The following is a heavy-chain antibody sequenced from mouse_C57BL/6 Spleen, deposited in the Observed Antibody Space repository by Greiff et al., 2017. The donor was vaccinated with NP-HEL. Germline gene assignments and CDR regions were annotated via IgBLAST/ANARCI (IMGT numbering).Heavy chain of an antibody. CDR2: IDPSDSYT. V-gene: IGHV1-50*01. D-gene: IGHD1-1*01. Sequence: QVQLQQPGAELVKPGASVKLSCKASGYTFTSYWMQWVKQRPGQGLEWIGEIDPSDSYTNYNQKFKGKATLTVDTSSSTASMQLSSLTSEDSAVYYCAILHYYGSSYRDYWGQGTTLTVSS. CDR1: GYTFTSYW. CDR3: AILHYYGSSYRDY. J-gene: IGHJ2*01.